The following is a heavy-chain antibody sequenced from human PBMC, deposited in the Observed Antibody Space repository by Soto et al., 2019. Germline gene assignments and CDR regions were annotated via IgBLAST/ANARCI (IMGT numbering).Heavy chain of an antibody. V-gene: IGHV3-23*01. CDR2: LDGAGGST. CDR1: GFTFSDYA. J-gene: IGHJ6*02. D-gene: IGHD3-10*01. Sequence: GGSLRLSCLASGFTFSDYAMTWVRHVPGRGLEWVASLDGAGGSTYYADSVRGRFTISRDNSQNTLFLQMRRLTVDDTAIYYCAAPRDEYGSGVSWFTYGMDIWGQGTTVTVSS. CDR3: AAPRDEYGSGVSWFTYGMDI.